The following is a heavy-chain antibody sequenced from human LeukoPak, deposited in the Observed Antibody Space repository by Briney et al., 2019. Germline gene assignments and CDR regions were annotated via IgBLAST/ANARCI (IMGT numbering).Heavy chain of an antibody. D-gene: IGHD6-19*01. J-gene: IGHJ4*02. CDR2: INPNTDGA. Sequence: ASVKVSCKASGYTFTSYYIHWVRQAPGQGLEWMGWINPNTDGAIYAQKFQGRVTMTRDTSISTAYMELSRLRSDDTAVYYCASVSSGWYQIDYWGQGTLVTVSS. CDR1: GYTFTSYY. CDR3: ASVSSGWYQIDY. V-gene: IGHV1-2*02.